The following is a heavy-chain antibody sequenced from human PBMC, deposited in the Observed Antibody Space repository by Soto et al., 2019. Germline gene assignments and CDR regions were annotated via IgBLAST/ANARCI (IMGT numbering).Heavy chain of an antibody. D-gene: IGHD1-26*01. V-gene: IGHV1-58*01. CDR1: GFTFTSSA. J-gene: IGHJ4*02. CDR2: IVVGSGNT. CDR3: AASGIVGATTPRWDY. Sequence: QMPLVQSGPEVKKPGPSVKVSCKASGFTFTSSAVQWARQARGQRLAWIGWIVVGSGNTNYAQKFQERVTITRDMSTSTAYRELSSLRSEDTAVYYCAASGIVGATTPRWDYWCQGTLVTVSS.